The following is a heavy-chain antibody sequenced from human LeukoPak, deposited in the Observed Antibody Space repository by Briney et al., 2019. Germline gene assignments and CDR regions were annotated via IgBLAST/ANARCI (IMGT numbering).Heavy chain of an antibody. Sequence: GGSPRLSCAASGFTFSSYAMSWVRQAPGKGLEWVSAISGSGGSTYYADSVKDRFTISRDNSKNTLYLQMNSLRAEDTAVYYCAKDLEYDRNAFDIWGQGTMVTVSS. CDR3: AKDLEYDRNAFDI. CDR2: ISGSGGST. D-gene: IGHD3-22*01. J-gene: IGHJ3*02. V-gene: IGHV3-23*01. CDR1: GFTFSSYA.